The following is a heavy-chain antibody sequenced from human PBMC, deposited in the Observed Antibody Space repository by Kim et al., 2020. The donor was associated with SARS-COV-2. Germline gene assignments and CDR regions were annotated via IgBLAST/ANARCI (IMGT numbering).Heavy chain of an antibody. CDR3: ANSELA. J-gene: IGHJ4*02. Sequence: GGSLRLSCEASGFTFRSYAMRWVRQAPGKGLEWVSGISSSGANTYYADSVKGRFTISRDNSKNMMFLQMNSLTADDTAVYYCANSELAWGQGTLVTVSS. V-gene: IGHV3-23*01. D-gene: IGHD3-10*01. CDR2: ISSSGANT. CDR1: GFTFRSYA.